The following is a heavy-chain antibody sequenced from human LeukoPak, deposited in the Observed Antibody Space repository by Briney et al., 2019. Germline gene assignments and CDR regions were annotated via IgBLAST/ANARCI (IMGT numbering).Heavy chain of an antibody. CDR1: GGSISSSSYY. Sequence: SETLSLTCTVSGGSISSSSYYWGWIRQPPGKGLEWIGSIYYSGSTYYNPSLKSRVTISVDTSKNQFSLKLSSVTAADTAVYYCARRNSCSGGSCYPFDYWGQGTLVTVSS. J-gene: IGHJ4*02. CDR3: ARRNSCSGGSCYPFDY. CDR2: IYYSGST. V-gene: IGHV4-39*01. D-gene: IGHD2-15*01.